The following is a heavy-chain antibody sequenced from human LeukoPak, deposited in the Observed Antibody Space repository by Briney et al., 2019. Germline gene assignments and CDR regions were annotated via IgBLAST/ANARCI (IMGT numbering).Heavy chain of an antibody. Sequence: ASVKFSCKASGYTFTSYDINWVRQATGQGLEWMGWMNPNSGNTGYAQKFQGRVTITRNTSISTAYMELSSLRSEDTAVYDCARGEWELNAFDIWGQGTMVTVSS. D-gene: IGHD1-26*01. CDR2: MNPNSGNT. CDR1: GYTFTSYD. CDR3: ARGEWELNAFDI. J-gene: IGHJ3*02. V-gene: IGHV1-8*03.